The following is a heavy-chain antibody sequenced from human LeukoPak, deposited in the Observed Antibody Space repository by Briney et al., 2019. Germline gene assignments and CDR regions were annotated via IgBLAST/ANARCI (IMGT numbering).Heavy chain of an antibody. V-gene: IGHV1-69*13. CDR3: ARDQGTGDYYYYMDV. Sequence: SVKVSCKASGGTFSSYAISWVRQAPGQGLEWMGRIIPIFGTPNYAQKFQGRVTITADESMSIVYMELSSLRSEDTAVYYCARDQGTGDYYYYMDVWGKGTTVTVSS. CDR1: GGTFSSYA. J-gene: IGHJ6*03. CDR2: IIPIFGTP.